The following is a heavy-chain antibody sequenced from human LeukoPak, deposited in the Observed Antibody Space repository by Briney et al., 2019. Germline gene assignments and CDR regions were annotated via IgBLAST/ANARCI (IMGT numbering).Heavy chain of an antibody. D-gene: IGHD1-26*01. CDR2: ISAYNGNT. Sequence: GASVKVSCKASGYTFTSYGISWVRQAPGQGLEWMGWISAYNGNTNYAQKVQGRVTMTTDTSTSTADMELRSLRSDDTAVYYCARDGEGRVGATHLYYFDYWGQGTLVTVSS. CDR3: ARDGEGRVGATHLYYFDY. J-gene: IGHJ4*02. V-gene: IGHV1-18*01. CDR1: GYTFTSYG.